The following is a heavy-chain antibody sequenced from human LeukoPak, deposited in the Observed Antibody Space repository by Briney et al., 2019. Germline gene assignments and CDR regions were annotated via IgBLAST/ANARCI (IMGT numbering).Heavy chain of an antibody. CDR1: GFTFSSYW. Sequence: GSLRLSCTTSGFTFSSYWMSWVRQAPGKGLEWVANIKHDGSEKFYVDSVKGRFTISRDNAKNSLYLQMNGLRAEDTAVYYCARGRSITLLRGVAMSDGFDIWGQGAMVTVSS. CDR2: IKHDGSEK. D-gene: IGHD3-10*01. V-gene: IGHV3-7*02. CDR3: ARGRSITLLRGVAMSDGFDI. J-gene: IGHJ3*02.